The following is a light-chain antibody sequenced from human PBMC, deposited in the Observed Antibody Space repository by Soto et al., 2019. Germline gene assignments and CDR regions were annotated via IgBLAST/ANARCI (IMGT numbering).Light chain of an antibody. Sequence: EVVLTQFPATLSLSPGDRAALSCKASQSVHNFLAWYQQRPGQAPRLLIYQTSIRAAGIPARFSASGSGTDFTLTISDVQPEDFALYYCQQRNSWPPITFGQGTRLEIK. CDR3: QQRNSWPPIT. CDR2: QTS. CDR1: QSVHNF. V-gene: IGKV3-11*01. J-gene: IGKJ5*01.